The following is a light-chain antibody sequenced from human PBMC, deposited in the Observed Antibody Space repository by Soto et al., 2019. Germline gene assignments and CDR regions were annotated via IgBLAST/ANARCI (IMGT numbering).Light chain of an antibody. V-gene: IGKV2-30*01. CDR3: MQGTHWPRT. CDR1: QSLVYTNGNTY. Sequence: DVVVTQSPLSLPVTLGQPASISCRSSQSLVYTNGNTYLAWFQQRPGQSPRRLIYKVSIRDSGVPDRFSGRGSGTEFTLTISRVEAEDVGVYYCMQGTHWPRTFGQGTKVEIK. CDR2: KVS. J-gene: IGKJ1*01.